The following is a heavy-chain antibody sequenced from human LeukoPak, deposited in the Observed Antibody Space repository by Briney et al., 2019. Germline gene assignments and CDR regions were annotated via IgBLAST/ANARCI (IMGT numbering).Heavy chain of an antibody. D-gene: IGHD6-19*01. CDR2: ISAYNGDT. V-gene: IGHV1-18*01. CDR3: ASNPTVTTKYSSGWYFDY. J-gene: IGHJ4*02. CDR1: GYAFTSYG. Sequence: ASVKVSCKASGYAFTSYGISWVRQAPGHGLEWMGWISAYNGDTKYAQNLQGRVTLTTDTSTATAYMELRSLRSDDTAVYYCASNPTVTTKYSSGWYFDYWGQGTLVTVSS.